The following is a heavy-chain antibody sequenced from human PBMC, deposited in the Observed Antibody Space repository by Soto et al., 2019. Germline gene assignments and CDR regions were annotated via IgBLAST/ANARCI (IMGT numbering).Heavy chain of an antibody. CDR1: GDSVSSNSAA. D-gene: IGHD3-22*01. CDR2: TYYRSKWYN. Sequence: KQSQTLSLTCAISGDSVSSNSAAWNWIRQSPSRGLEWLGRTYYRSKWYNDYAVSVKSRININPDISKNQFSLQLNSVTTEDTAVYYCASATYYYDRSGYYFDYWGKGTLATVSS. V-gene: IGHV6-1*01. J-gene: IGHJ4*02. CDR3: ASATYYYDRSGYYFDY.